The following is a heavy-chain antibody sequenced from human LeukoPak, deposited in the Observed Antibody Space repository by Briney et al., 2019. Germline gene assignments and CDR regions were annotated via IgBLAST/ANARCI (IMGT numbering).Heavy chain of an antibody. CDR1: GYTFTSYD. V-gene: IGHV1-8*01. CDR2: MNPNSGNT. Sequence: ASVKVSCKASGYTFTSYDINWVRQATGQGLEWMGWMNPNSGNTGYAQKFQGRVTMTRNTSISTAYMELSSLRSEDTAVYYCARAPSRITMIVVVITSNWFDPWGQGTQVTVSS. D-gene: IGHD3-22*01. J-gene: IGHJ5*02. CDR3: ARAPSRITMIVVVITSNWFDP.